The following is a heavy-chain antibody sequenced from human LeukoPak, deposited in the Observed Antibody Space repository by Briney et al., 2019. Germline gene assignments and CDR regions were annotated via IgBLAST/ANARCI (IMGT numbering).Heavy chain of an antibody. J-gene: IGHJ4*02. Sequence: SVKVSCKASGGTFSSYAISWVRQAPGQGLEWMGGIIPIFGTANYAQKFQGRVTITADESTSTAYMELSSLRSEDTAVYYCARGGLAAAGTDFDYWGQGTLVTVSS. CDR1: GGTFSSYA. CDR3: ARGGLAAAGTDFDY. V-gene: IGHV1-69*13. D-gene: IGHD6-13*01. CDR2: IIPIFGTA.